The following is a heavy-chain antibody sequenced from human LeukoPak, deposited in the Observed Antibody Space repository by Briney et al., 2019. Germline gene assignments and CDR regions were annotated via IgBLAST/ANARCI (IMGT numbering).Heavy chain of an antibody. CDR2: ISSFSGTI. D-gene: IGHD1-14*01. CDR1: GITFSSYS. V-gene: IGHV3-48*01. J-gene: IGHJ4*02. CDR3: AKYNNPY. Sequence: PGGSLRLSCVASGITFSSYSMNWVRQAPGKGLEWVSYISSFSGTINYADSVKGRFTISRDNAKNSLYLQMNSLRAEDTAVYYCAKYNNPYWGQGTLVTVSS.